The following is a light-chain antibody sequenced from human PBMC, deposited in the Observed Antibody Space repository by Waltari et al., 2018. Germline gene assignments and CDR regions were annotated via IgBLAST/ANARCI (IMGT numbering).Light chain of an antibody. CDR2: AAS. Sequence: DIVMTQSPDSLSVSLGERATINCKSSLSILHSSQNKNYLAWYQQKSGQSPKLLIYAASTRESGVPDRFSGSGSGTDFTLTISGLQAEDVAVYYCQQYFSSPLSFGPGTKVDNK. J-gene: IGKJ3*01. CDR1: LSILHSSQNKNY. V-gene: IGKV4-1*01. CDR3: QQYFSSPLS.